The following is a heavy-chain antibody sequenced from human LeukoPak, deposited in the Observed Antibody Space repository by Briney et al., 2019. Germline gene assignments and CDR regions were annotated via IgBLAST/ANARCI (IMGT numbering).Heavy chain of an antibody. CDR2: IYYSGST. CDR3: ARRARYCSSTSRTWGCGYYYYGMDV. J-gene: IGHJ6*02. V-gene: IGHV4-59*01. D-gene: IGHD2-2*01. CDR1: GGSISSYY. Sequence: SETLSLTCIVSGGSISSYYWSWIRQPPGKGLEWIGYIYYSGSTNYNPSLKSRVTISVDTSKNQFSLKLSSVTAADTAVYYCARRARYCSSTSRTWGCGYYYYGMDVWGQGTTVTVSS.